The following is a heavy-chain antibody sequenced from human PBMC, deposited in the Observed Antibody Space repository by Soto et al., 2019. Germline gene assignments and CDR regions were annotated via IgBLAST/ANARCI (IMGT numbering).Heavy chain of an antibody. V-gene: IGHV3-15*01. CDR2: IKSKTDGGTT. CDR1: GFTFSNAW. J-gene: IGHJ4*02. D-gene: IGHD6-6*01. Sequence: PGGSLRLSCAASGFTFSNAWMSWVRQAPGKGLEWVGRIKSKTDGGTTDYAAPVKGRFTISRDDSKNTLYLQMNSLKTEDTAVYYCTTASRIAARREIDYWGQGTLVTVSS. CDR3: TTASRIAARREIDY.